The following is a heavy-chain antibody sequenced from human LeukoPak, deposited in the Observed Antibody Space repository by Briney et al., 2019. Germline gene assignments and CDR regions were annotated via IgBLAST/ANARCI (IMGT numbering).Heavy chain of an antibody. Sequence: SETLSLTCAVSGYSISSGYYLDWIRQPPGKGLEWIGTISHSGGTNYNPSLKSRVTISVDKSKNQFSLKLSSVTAADTAVYYCARDLLDYDFWSGSLLGAFDIWGQGTMVTVSS. D-gene: IGHD3-3*01. J-gene: IGHJ3*02. CDR2: ISHSGGT. V-gene: IGHV4-38-2*02. CDR1: GYSISSGYY. CDR3: ARDLLDYDFWSGSLLGAFDI.